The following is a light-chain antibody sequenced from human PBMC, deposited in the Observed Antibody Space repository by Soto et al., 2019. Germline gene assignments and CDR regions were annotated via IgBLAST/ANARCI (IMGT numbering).Light chain of an antibody. V-gene: IGLV2-23*02. Sequence: QSVLTQPASVSGSPGQSITISCTGTSSDVGSYNLVSWYQQHPGKAPKLMIYEVSKRPSGVSNSFSGSKSGNTASLTISGLQAEDEADYYCCSYAGSSTFVVFGTGTKVTVL. CDR3: CSYAGSSTFVV. J-gene: IGLJ1*01. CDR1: SSDVGSYNL. CDR2: EVS.